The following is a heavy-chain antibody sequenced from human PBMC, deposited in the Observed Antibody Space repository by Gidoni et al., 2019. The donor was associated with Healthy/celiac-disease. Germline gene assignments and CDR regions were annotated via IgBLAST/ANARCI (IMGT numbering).Heavy chain of an antibody. CDR3: TTDGLNAYRFGDDY. D-gene: IGHD3-16*01. Sequence: EVQLVESGGSLVEPGGSLRLSCAASGFTFSNAWMSWVRQAPGTGLEWVGRIKSKTDGGTTDYAAPVKDRFSISRDDSKDTLYLQMNSLKTEDTAVYYCTTDGLNAYRFGDDYWGQGTLVTVSS. J-gene: IGHJ4*02. CDR2: IKSKTDGGTT. CDR1: GFTFSNAW. V-gene: IGHV3-15*01.